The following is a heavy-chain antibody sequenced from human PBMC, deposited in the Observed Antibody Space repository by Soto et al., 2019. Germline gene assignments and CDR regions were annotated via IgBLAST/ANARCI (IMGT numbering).Heavy chain of an antibody. Sequence: SETLSLTCTVSGGSVSSGSYYWSWIRQPPGKGLEWIGYIYYSGSTNYNTSLKSRVTISVDTSKNQFSLKLSSVTAADTAVYYCARAPDYYDSSGYFDYWGQGTLVTVSS. CDR1: GGSVSSGSYY. D-gene: IGHD3-22*01. J-gene: IGHJ4*02. V-gene: IGHV4-61*01. CDR2: IYYSGST. CDR3: ARAPDYYDSSGYFDY.